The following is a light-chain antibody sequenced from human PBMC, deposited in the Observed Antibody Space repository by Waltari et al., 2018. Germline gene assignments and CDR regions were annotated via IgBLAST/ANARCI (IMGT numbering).Light chain of an antibody. CDR3: QSFDSNVRGGVV. Sequence: QSILTQPTSVSGAPGQRVTISCTGSSPNLGAGHDVRWYQAFPGTAPKLLIYGNNNRPSGVPDRFSGSKSGSSASLAINGLQAEDEADYYCQSFDSNVRGGVVFGGGTKVTVL. CDR2: GNN. CDR1: SPNLGAGHD. J-gene: IGLJ3*02. V-gene: IGLV1-40*01.